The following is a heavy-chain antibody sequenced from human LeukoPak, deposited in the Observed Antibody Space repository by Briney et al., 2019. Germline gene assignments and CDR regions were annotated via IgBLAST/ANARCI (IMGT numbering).Heavy chain of an antibody. V-gene: IGHV3-48*03. Sequence: GGSLKLSCAASGFTFSSYEMNWVRQAPGKGLEWVSYISSSGSTIYYADSVKGRFTISRDNAKNSLYLQMNSLRAEDTAVYYCAKDPRFSYCSSTTCAYAFDIWGQGTMVTVSS. CDR3: AKDPRFSYCSSTTCAYAFDI. CDR2: ISSSGSTI. J-gene: IGHJ3*02. D-gene: IGHD2-2*01. CDR1: GFTFSSYE.